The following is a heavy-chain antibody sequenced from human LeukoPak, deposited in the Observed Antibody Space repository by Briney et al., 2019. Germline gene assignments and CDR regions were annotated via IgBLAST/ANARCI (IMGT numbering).Heavy chain of an antibody. Sequence: KPSETLSLTCTVSGGSISSGDYYWSWIRQPPGKGLEWIGYIYYSGSTYYNPSLKSRVTISVDTSKDHFSLKLNFVTAADTAVYYCASRYRDYFDHWGQGTLVTVSS. CDR1: GGSISSGDYY. CDR2: IYYSGST. J-gene: IGHJ4*02. D-gene: IGHD5-18*01. V-gene: IGHV4-30-4*01. CDR3: ASRYRDYFDH.